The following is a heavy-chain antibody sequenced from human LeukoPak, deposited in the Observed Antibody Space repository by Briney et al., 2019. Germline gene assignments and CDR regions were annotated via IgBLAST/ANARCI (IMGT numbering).Heavy chain of an antibody. Sequence: GGSLRLSCAASGFXFSSNWMDWVRQGPGKGLVWVSRINSDGSSTRYADSVKGRFTISRDNAKNTLYLQMNSLRAEDTAVYYCARAAAGLDYWGQGTLVTVSS. CDR1: GFXFSSNW. J-gene: IGHJ4*02. CDR2: INSDGSST. D-gene: IGHD6-13*01. V-gene: IGHV3-74*01. CDR3: ARAAAGLDY.